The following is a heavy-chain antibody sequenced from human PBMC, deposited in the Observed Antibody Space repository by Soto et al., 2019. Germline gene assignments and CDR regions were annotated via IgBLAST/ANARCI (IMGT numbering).Heavy chain of an antibody. J-gene: IGHJ3*02. CDR2: ISGSGGST. D-gene: IGHD3-3*01. CDR3: AKASITIFGVVTGGFNAFDI. V-gene: IGHV3-23*01. Sequence: EVQLLESGGGLVQPGGSLRLSCAASGFTFSSYAMSWVRQAPGKGLEWVSAISGSGGSTYYADSVKGRFTISRDNSKNTLYLQMNRLRAEDTAVYYCAKASITIFGVVTGGFNAFDIWGQGTMVTVSS. CDR1: GFTFSSYA.